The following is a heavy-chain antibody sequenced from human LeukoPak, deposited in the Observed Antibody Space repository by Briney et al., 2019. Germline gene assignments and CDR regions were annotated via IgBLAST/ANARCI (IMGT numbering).Heavy chain of an antibody. CDR1: GFTFSSYS. CDR3: AKDDSTGGFDY. Sequence: TGGSLRLSCAASGFTFSSYSMNWVRQAPGKGLEWVSLISGDGASAFYADSVKGRFTISRDNSKNSLYLQMNSLRTEDTAFYYCAKDDSTGGFDYWGQGTLVTVSS. D-gene: IGHD7-27*01. J-gene: IGHJ4*02. V-gene: IGHV3-43*02. CDR2: ISGDGASA.